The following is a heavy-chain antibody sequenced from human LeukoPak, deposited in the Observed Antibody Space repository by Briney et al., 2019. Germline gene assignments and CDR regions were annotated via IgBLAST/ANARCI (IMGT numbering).Heavy chain of an antibody. CDR2: IYTSGST. CDR3: ARGRSYYGSGSYYSY. J-gene: IGHJ4*02. V-gene: IGHV4-4*07. CDR1: GGSISAYD. D-gene: IGHD3-10*01. Sequence: PSETLSLTCTVSGGSISAYDWSWIRQPAGKGLEWIGHIYTSGSTDYNPSLKSRVTMSEDTSKNQFSLKLSSVTAADTAVYYCARGRSYYGSGSYYSYWGQGTLVTVSS.